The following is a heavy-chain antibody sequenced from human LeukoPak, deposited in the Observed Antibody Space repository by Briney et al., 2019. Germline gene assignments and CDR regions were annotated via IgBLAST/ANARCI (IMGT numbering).Heavy chain of an antibody. D-gene: IGHD2-2*01. CDR3: ARDFIVVVPAGFDP. J-gene: IGHJ5*02. CDR2: INPNSGGT. V-gene: IGHV1-2*02. CDR1: GYTFTGYY. Sequence: GAPVKVSCKASGYTFTGYYMHWVRQAPGQGLERMGWINPNSGGTNYAQKFQGRVTMTRDTSISTAYMELSRLRSDDTAVYYCARDFIVVVPAGFDPWGQGTLVTVSS.